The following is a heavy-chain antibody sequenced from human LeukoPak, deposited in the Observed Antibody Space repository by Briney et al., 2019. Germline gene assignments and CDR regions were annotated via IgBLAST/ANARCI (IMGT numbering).Heavy chain of an antibody. J-gene: IGHJ4*02. CDR2: MNPASGNT. CDR3: AGALSGCVLCFDY. Sequence: ASVKVSCKASGYTLTSHDINWVRQATGQGLEWMGWMNPASGNTGYAQKFQGRVTMTRDTSISTAYMELSSLTSEDTAVYYCAGALSGCVLCFDYWGQGTLVTVSS. V-gene: IGHV1-8*01. D-gene: IGHD6-19*01. CDR1: GYTLTSHD.